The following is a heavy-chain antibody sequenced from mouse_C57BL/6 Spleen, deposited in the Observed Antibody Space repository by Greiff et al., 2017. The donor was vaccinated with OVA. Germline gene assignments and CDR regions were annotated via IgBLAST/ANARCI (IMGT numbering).Heavy chain of an antibody. CDR3: ARTDYYSNYWYFDV. V-gene: IGHV1-18*01. D-gene: IGHD2-5*01. CDR1: GYTFTDYN. J-gene: IGHJ1*03. Sequence: EVKLLESGPELVKPGASVKIPCKASGYTFTDYNMDWVKQSHGKSLEWIGDINPNNGGTIYNQKFKGKATLTVDKSSSTAYMELRSLTSEDTAVYYCARTDYYSNYWYFDVWGTGTTVTVSS. CDR2: INPNNGGT.